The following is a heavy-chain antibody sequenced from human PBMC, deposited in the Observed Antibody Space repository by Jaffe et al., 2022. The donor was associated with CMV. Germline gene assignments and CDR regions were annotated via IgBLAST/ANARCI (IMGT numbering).Heavy chain of an antibody. V-gene: IGHV3-15*01. CDR1: GFTFSNAW. D-gene: IGHD3-22*01. CDR2: IKSKTDGGTT. CDR3: TTHWRYYDSSGYPAPIDY. J-gene: IGHJ4*02. Sequence: EVQLVESGGGLVKPGGSLRLSCAASGFTFSNAWMSWVRQAPGKGLEWVGRIKSKTDGGTTDYAAPVKGRFTISRDDSKNTLYLQMNSLKTEDTAVYYCTTHWRYYDSSGYPAPIDYWGQGTLVTVSS.